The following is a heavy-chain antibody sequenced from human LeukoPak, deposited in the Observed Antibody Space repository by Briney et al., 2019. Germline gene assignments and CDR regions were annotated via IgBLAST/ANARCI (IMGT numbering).Heavy chain of an antibody. V-gene: IGHV4-59*01. CDR2: IYRTGTT. Sequence: SETLSLTCTVSGGSIRSYYRAWIRQPPGTGLEWIGYIYRTGTTSYNPSLKSRVTISADTSKNQFSLRLTSVTAADTALYYCARVSGSDSHFDYWGQGTLVTVSS. CDR1: GGSIRSYY. D-gene: IGHD5-12*01. J-gene: IGHJ4*02. CDR3: ARVSGSDSHFDY.